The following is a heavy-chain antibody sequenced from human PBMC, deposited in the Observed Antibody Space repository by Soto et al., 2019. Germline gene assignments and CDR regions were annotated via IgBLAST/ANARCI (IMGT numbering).Heavy chain of an antibody. J-gene: IGHJ6*02. V-gene: IGHV3-30*18. CDR3: AKDPADSGYDLYYGMDV. Sequence: GGSLRLSCAASGFTFSSYGMHWVRQAPGKGLEWVAVISYDGSNKYYADSVKGRFTISRDNSKNTLYLQMNSLRAEDTAVYYCAKDPADSGYDLYYGMDVWGQGTTVTVSS. CDR1: GFTFSSYG. D-gene: IGHD5-12*01. CDR2: ISYDGSNK.